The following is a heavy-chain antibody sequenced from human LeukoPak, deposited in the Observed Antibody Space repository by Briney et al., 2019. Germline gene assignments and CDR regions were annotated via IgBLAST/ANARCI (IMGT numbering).Heavy chain of an antibody. J-gene: IGHJ6*02. D-gene: IGHD3-22*01. V-gene: IGHV4-34*01. CDR2: INHSGST. CDR1: GGSFSGYY. Sequence: SETLSLTCAVYGGSFSGYYWSWIRQPPGKGLEWIGEINHSGSTNYNPSLKSRVTISVDTSKNQFSLKLSSVTAADTAVYYCARGRTYHYDSSGYNRVGMDVWGQGTTVTVSS. CDR3: ARGRTYHYDSSGYNRVGMDV.